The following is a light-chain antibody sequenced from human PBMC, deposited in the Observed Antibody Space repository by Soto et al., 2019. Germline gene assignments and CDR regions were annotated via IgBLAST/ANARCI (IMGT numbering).Light chain of an antibody. Sequence: QSVLTQPASVSGSPGQSITISCTGTSSDVGGYNYVSWYQQHPGKAPKLMIYEVTDRPSGVSNRFSGSKSGSTASLTISGLQSEDEADYYFSSYTSSSPYVFATGLKVTVL. CDR3: SSYTSSSPYV. V-gene: IGLV2-14*01. CDR1: SSDVGGYNY. CDR2: EVT. J-gene: IGLJ1*01.